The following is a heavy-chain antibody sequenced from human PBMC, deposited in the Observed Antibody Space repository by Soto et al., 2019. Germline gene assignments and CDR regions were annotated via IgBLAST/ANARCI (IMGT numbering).Heavy chain of an antibody. CDR3: ARTKREYYYYYGMDV. CDR2: MNPNSGNT. Sequence: ASVKVSCKASGYTFTSYDINWVRQATGQGLEWMGWMNPNSGNTGYAQKFQGRVTMTRNTSISTAYMELSSLRSEDTAVYYCARTKREYYYYYGMDVWGQGTTVTVSS. V-gene: IGHV1-8*01. D-gene: IGHD1-26*01. CDR1: GYTFTSYD. J-gene: IGHJ6*02.